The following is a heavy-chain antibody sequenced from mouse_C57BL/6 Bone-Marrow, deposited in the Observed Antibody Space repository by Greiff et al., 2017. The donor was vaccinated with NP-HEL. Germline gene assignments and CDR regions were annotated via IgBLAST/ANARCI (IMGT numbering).Heavy chain of an antibody. CDR2: IDPENGDT. J-gene: IGHJ1*03. CDR1: GFNIKDDY. Sequence: EVKVVESGAELVRPGASVKLSCTASGFNIKDDYMHWVKQRPEQGLEWIGWIDPENGDTEYASKFQGKATITADTSSNTAYLQLSSLTSEDTAVYYCTTELCPYWYFDVWGTGTTVTVSS. D-gene: IGHD1-1*02. CDR3: TTELCPYWYFDV. V-gene: IGHV14-4*01.